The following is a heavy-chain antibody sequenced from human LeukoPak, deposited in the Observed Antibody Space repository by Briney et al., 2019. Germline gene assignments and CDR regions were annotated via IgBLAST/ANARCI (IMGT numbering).Heavy chain of an antibody. CDR2: IYYSGST. CDR1: GGSISSGGYY. CDR3: ARKMTTVTIGWFDP. J-gene: IGHJ5*02. Sequence: PSETLSLTCTVSGGSISSGGYYWSWIRQHPGKGLEWIGYIYYSGSTYYNPSLKSRVTISVDTSKNQLSLKLSSVTAADTAVYYCARKMTTVTIGWFDPWGQGTLVTVSS. V-gene: IGHV4-31*03. D-gene: IGHD4-11*01.